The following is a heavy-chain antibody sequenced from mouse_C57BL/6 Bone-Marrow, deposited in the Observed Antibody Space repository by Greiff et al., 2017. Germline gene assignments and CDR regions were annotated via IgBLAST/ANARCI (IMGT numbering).Heavy chain of an antibody. CDR2: ISNLAYSI. CDR1: GFTFSDYG. D-gene: IGHD3-2*02. V-gene: IGHV5-15*01. Sequence: EVQRVESGGGLVQPGGSLKLSCAASGFTFSDYGMAWVRQAPRKGPEWVAFISNLAYSIYYADTVTGRFTISRENAKNTLYLEMSSLRSEDTAMYYCARQFSARAYWGQGTLVTVSA. CDR3: ARQFSARAY. J-gene: IGHJ3*01.